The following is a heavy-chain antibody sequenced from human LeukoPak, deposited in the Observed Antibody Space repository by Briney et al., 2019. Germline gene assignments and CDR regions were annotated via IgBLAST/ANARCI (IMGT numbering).Heavy chain of an antibody. J-gene: IGHJ4*02. CDR1: GFTFSSYG. CDR2: ICYDGSNK. D-gene: IGHD6-6*01. CDR3: AEDTYGGSSVAYFYDY. V-gene: IGHV3-33*06. Sequence: GGSLRLSCAASGFTFSSYGMRWVRQAPGKGLEWVSTICYDGSNKYYADSVKGRFTISRDNSKNTLYLQMDSLRAEDTAVYYCAEDTYGGSSVAYFYDYWGQGTLVTVSS.